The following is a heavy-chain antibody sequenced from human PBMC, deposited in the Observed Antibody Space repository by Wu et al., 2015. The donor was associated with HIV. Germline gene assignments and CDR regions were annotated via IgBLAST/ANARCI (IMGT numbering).Heavy chain of an antibody. Sequence: QVQLVQSGTEMKKPGSSVKVSCKASGGTLRSYAISWVRQAPGQGLDWMGRIIPIFGTADYAQKFQGRVTITADESTSTAYMELSSLKSEDTAMYYCARERMADWYCNLWAAAPWSLSPQ. V-gene: IGHV1-69*13. CDR2: IIPIFGTA. CDR1: GGTLRSYA. J-gene: IGHJ2*01. D-gene: IGHD2-8*01. CDR3: ARERMADWYCNL.